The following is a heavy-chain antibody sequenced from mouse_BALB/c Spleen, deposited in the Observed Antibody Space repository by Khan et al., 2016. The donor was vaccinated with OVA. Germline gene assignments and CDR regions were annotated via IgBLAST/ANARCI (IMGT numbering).Heavy chain of an antibody. J-gene: IGHJ4*01. CDR1: GYTFTTFG. V-gene: IGHV9-3-1*01. CDR2: INTYTGEP. Sequence: QIQLVQSGPEVKRPGETVKISCKASGYTFTTFGMNWVRQAPGKGLKWMGWINTYTGEPTYADDFKGRFAFSLETSASTAYLQINNLKNEDTDTDVCGRVGFNGTKDSWGQGTSVTVSS. CDR3: GRVGFNGTKDS.